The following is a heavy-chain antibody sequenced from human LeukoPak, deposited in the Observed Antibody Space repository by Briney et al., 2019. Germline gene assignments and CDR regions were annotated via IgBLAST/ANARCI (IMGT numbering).Heavy chain of an antibody. J-gene: IGHJ4*02. V-gene: IGHV3-23*01. CDR1: GFTFSSYA. D-gene: IGHD5-12*01. CDR2: IDGSGGST. CDR3: AKDRRLPWDYFDS. Sequence: GGSLRLSCTASGFTFSSYAMSWFRQAPGRGLEWVSAIDGSGGSTYYADSVKGRFTISRDNSRNTLYLQMNSLRAEDTAIYYCAKDRRLPWDYFDSWGQGTLVTVSS.